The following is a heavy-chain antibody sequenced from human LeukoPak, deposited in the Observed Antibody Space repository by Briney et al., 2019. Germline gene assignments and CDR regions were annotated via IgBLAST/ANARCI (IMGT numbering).Heavy chain of an antibody. CDR2: IYYSGST. Sequence: PSETLSLTCTVSGGSISSYYWSWIRQPAGKGLEWIGYIYYSGSTNYNPSLKSRVTISVDTSKNQFSLKLSSVTAADTAVYYCARQVGYSSSQDYYMDVWGKGTTVTVSS. CDR1: GGSISSYY. V-gene: IGHV4-59*01. J-gene: IGHJ6*03. D-gene: IGHD6-6*01. CDR3: ARQVGYSSSQDYYMDV.